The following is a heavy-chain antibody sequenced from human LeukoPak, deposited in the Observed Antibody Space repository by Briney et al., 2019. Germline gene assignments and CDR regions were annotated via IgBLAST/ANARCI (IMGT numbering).Heavy chain of an antibody. CDR1: GYTFTSYD. D-gene: IGHD3-22*01. Sequence: ASVKVSCKASGYTFTSYDINWVRQATGQGLEWMGWMNPNSGNTGYAQKFQGRVTMTRNTSISTAYVELSSLRSEDTAVYYCARVDSSGVYYYYYYMDVWGKGTTVTVSS. J-gene: IGHJ6*03. V-gene: IGHV1-8*01. CDR3: ARVDSSGVYYYYYYMDV. CDR2: MNPNSGNT.